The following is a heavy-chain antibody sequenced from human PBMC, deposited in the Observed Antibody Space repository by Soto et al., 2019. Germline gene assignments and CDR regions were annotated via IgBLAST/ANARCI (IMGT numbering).Heavy chain of an antibody. CDR3: AKEVWFGGDYYSGMDV. J-gene: IGHJ6*02. D-gene: IGHD3-10*01. Sequence: GGSLRLSCAPSGFTFSRYGMHCVRQAPGKGLEWVAVISYDGSNKYYADSVKGRFTISRDNSKNTLYLQMNSLRAEYTAVYYCAKEVWFGGDYYSGMDVWGQRTTVTASS. V-gene: IGHV3-30*18. CDR2: ISYDGSNK. CDR1: GFTFSRYG.